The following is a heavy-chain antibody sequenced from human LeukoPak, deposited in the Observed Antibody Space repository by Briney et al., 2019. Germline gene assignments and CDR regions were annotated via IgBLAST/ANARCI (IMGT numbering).Heavy chain of an antibody. CDR2: INPNSGGT. J-gene: IGHJ4*02. Sequence: ASVKVSCKASGYTFTGYYMHWVRQAPGQGLEWMGWINPNSGGTNYAQKFQGRVTITTDESTSTAYMELSSLRSEDTAVYYCAKEYLAAAGTFDYWGQGTLVTVSS. CDR3: AKEYLAAAGTFDY. V-gene: IGHV1-2*02. D-gene: IGHD6-13*01. CDR1: GYTFTGYY.